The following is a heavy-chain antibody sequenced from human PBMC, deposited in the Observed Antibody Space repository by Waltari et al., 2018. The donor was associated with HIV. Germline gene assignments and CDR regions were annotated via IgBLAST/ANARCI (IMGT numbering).Heavy chain of an antibody. V-gene: IGHV3-15*01. CDR2: IKSKTDGGTT. Sequence: EVQLVESGGGLVKPGGSLRLSCAASGFTFSNAWMSWVRQAPGKGLKWVGRIKSKTDGGTTDYAAPVKGRFTISRDDSKNTLYLQMNSLKTEDTAVYYCTTTPLGLWFGTYYFDDWGQGTLVTVSS. D-gene: IGHD3-10*01. J-gene: IGHJ4*02. CDR3: TTTPLGLWFGTYYFDD. CDR1: GFTFSNAW.